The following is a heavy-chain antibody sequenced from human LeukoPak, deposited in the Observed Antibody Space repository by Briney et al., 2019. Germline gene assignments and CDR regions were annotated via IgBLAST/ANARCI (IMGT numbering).Heavy chain of an antibody. D-gene: IGHD3-10*01. CDR3: ARGFLGDYFGSGSYYVFDY. CDR1: GGSISSYY. Sequence: SETLSLTCTVSGGSISSYYWSWIRQPAGKGLEWIGRFYTSGSTKYNPSLKSRVTMSEDTSKNHFSLKLSSVTAADTAVYYCARGFLGDYFGSGSYYVFDYWGQGTLVTVSS. J-gene: IGHJ4*02. V-gene: IGHV4-4*07. CDR2: FYTSGST.